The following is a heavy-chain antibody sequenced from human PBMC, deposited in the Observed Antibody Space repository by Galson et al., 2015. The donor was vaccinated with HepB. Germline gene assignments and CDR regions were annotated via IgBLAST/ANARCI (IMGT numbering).Heavy chain of an antibody. D-gene: IGHD5-18*01. V-gene: IGHV1-2*04. CDR2: INPNSGGT. CDR3: ARVLVDTPSGLNYYGMDV. J-gene: IGHJ6*02. Sequence: SVKVSCKASGYTFTGYYMHWVRQAPGQGLEWMGWINPNSGGTNYAQKFQGWVTMTRDTSISTAYMELSRLRSDDTAVYYCARVLVDTPSGLNYYGMDVWGQGTTVTVSS. CDR1: GYTFTGYY.